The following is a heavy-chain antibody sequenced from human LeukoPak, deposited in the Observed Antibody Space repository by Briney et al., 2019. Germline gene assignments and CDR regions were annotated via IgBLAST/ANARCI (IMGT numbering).Heavy chain of an antibody. D-gene: IGHD3-10*01. V-gene: IGHV3-23*01. CDR2: ITYSSGYT. CDR3: AKKPSVLGGSASNNSLDG. J-gene: IGHJ4*01. CDR1: GFTFSSYD. Sequence: GGSLRLSCAASGFTFSSYDMSWVRQAPGKGLEWVSGITYSSGYTYYADSVKGRFTISRDNSRNTLYLQMNSLRAEDTAVYYCAKKPSVLGGSASNNSLDGWGQVTLVT.